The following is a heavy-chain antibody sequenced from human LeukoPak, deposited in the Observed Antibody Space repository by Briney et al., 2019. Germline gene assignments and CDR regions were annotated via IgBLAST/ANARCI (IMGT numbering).Heavy chain of an antibody. CDR1: GFTFSSYG. V-gene: IGHV3-30*02. CDR3: AKDVYSSSFNWFDP. Sequence: EGSLRLSCAASGFTFSSYGMHWVRQAPGKGLEWVAFIRYDGSNKYYADSVKGRFTISRDNSKNTLYLQMNSLRAEDTAVYYCAKDVYSSSFNWFDPWGRGTLVTVSS. CDR2: IRYDGSNK. D-gene: IGHD6-13*01. J-gene: IGHJ5*02.